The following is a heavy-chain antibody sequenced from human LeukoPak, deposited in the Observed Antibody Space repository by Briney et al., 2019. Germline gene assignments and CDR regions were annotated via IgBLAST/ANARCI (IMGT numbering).Heavy chain of an antibody. J-gene: IGHJ4*02. D-gene: IGHD3-10*01. CDR1: GFTFSNYW. CDR2: INSDGSST. V-gene: IGHV3-74*01. Sequence: QSGGSLRLSCAASGFTFSNYWVHWVRQAPGKGLVWVSRINSDGSSTTYADFEKGRLTISRDNAKDTPYLQMNSLRAEDTAVYYCARGHYGSGSYVFDNWGQGTLVTVSS. CDR3: ARGHYGSGSYVFDN.